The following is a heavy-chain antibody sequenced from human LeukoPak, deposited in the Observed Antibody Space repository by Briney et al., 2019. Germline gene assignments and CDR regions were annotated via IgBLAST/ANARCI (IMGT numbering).Heavy chain of an antibody. Sequence: SQTLSLTCTVSGGSISSGGYYWSWIRQHPGKGLEWIGYIYYSGSTYYNPSLKSRVTISVDTSKNQFSLKLSSVTAEDTAVYYCARSWGYDPYFDYWGQGTLVTVSS. CDR2: IYYSGST. D-gene: IGHD5-12*01. CDR3: ARSWGYDPYFDY. CDR1: GGSISSGGYY. J-gene: IGHJ4*02. V-gene: IGHV4-31*03.